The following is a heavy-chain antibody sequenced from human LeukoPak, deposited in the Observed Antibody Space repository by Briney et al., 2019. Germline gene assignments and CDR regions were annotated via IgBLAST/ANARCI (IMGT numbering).Heavy chain of an antibody. Sequence: PGGSRRLSCVASGFALSSYWMSWVRQAPGEGLEWVANIKQDGSKQYYVDSVKGRFTISRDNAKNSLYLQMNSLRAEDTAVYYCTRGGGWFPDYWGQGTLVTVSS. CDR2: IKQDGSKQ. V-gene: IGHV3-7*04. CDR3: TRGGGWFPDY. J-gene: IGHJ4*02. D-gene: IGHD6-19*01. CDR1: GFALSSYW.